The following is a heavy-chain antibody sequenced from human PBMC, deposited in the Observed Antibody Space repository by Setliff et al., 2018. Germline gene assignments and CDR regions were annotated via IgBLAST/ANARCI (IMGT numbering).Heavy chain of an antibody. V-gene: IGHV1-69*10. J-gene: IGHJ3*02. Sequence: SVKVSCKASGGTFSSYAISWVRQAPGQGLEWMGGIIPILGIANYAQKFQGRVTITADESTSTAYMELSSLRSEDTAVYYCARRASYSGSFDAFDIWGQGTMVTV. CDR1: GGTFSSYA. D-gene: IGHD1-26*01. CDR2: IIPILGIA. CDR3: ARRASYSGSFDAFDI.